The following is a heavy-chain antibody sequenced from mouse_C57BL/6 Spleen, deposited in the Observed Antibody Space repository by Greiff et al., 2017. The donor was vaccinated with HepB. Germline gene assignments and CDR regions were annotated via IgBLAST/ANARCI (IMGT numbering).Heavy chain of an antibody. J-gene: IGHJ1*03. D-gene: IGHD1-1*01. CDR3: ARSGATVVATDWYFDV. V-gene: IGHV1-69*01. CDR1: GYTFTSYW. Sequence: QVQLQQPGAELVMPGASVKLSCKASGYTFTSYWMHWVKQRPGQGLEWIGEIDPSDSYTNYNQKFKGKSTLTVDKSSSTAYMQRSSLTSEDSAVYYCARSGATVVATDWYFDVWGTGTTVTVSS. CDR2: IDPSDSYT.